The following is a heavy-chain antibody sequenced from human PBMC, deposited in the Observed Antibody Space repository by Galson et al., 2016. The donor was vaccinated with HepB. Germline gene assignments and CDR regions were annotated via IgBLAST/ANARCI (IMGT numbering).Heavy chain of an antibody. CDR1: GFSFSSYV. Sequence: SLRLSCAASGFSFSSYVMHWVRQAPGKELEWVAIIWYDGSNKYYADSVKGRFTISRDDSKNSLYLQMNSLRAEDTAIYYCARDTETYTLTPYAHDMGVWGQGTTVTVSS. V-gene: IGHV3-33*01. D-gene: IGHD2-2*01. J-gene: IGHJ6*02. CDR2: IWYDGSNK. CDR3: ARDTETYTLTPYAHDMGV.